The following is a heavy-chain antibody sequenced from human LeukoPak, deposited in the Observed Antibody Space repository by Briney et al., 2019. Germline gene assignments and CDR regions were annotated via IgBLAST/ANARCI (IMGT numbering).Heavy chain of an antibody. CDR3: ARLLSVAGRYNWFDP. D-gene: IGHD6-19*01. V-gene: IGHV4-59*08. CDR2: IYYSGST. Sequence: SETLSLTCTVSGGSISSYYRSWIRQPPGKGLEWIGYIYYSGSTNYNPSLKSRVTISVDTSKNQFSLKLSCVTAADTDVYYCARLLSVAGRYNWFDPWGQGTLVTVSS. CDR1: GGSISSYY. J-gene: IGHJ5*02.